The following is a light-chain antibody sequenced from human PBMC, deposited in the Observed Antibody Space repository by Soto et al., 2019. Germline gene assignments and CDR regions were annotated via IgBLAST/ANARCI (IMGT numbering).Light chain of an antibody. CDR2: DVS. CDR1: SSDVGGYNY. CDR3: CSYAGSYTYVV. V-gene: IGLV2-11*01. J-gene: IGLJ2*01. Sequence: QYALTQPRSVSGSPGQSVTISCTGTSSDVGGYNYVSWYQQHPGKAPKLMIYDVSKRPSGVPDRFSGSKSGNTASLTISGRQAEDEADYYCCSYAGSYTYVVFGGGTKLTVL.